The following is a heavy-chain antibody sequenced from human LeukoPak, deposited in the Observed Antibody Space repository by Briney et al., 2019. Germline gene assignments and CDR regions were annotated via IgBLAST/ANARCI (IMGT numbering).Heavy chain of an antibody. D-gene: IGHD3-22*01. J-gene: IGHJ4*02. Sequence: GGSLRLSCAASGFTFSSYAMHWVRQAPGKGLEWVAVISYDGSNKYYADSVKGRFTISRDNSKNTLYLQMNSLRAEDTAVYYCATADGNCYDSSGSFDFWGQGTLVTVSS. CDR1: GFTFSSYA. V-gene: IGHV3-30-3*01. CDR2: ISYDGSNK. CDR3: ATADGNCYDSSGSFDF.